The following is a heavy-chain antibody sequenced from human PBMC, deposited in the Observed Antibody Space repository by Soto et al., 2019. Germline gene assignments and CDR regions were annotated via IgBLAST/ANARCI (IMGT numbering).Heavy chain of an antibody. CDR1: GYTFTTSG. CDR2: ISTYNGDT. V-gene: IGHV1-18*01. CDR3: VRHGSCPYYYYDLDV. D-gene: IGHD1-26*01. Sequence: GASVKVSCKASGYTFTTSGISWVRQAPGQGLERMGWISTYNGDTNSAQKFQGRVTLTADTSTGTAYMELMSLKSDDTAVYYCVRHGSCPYYYYDLDVWGQGTTVTVSS. J-gene: IGHJ6*02.